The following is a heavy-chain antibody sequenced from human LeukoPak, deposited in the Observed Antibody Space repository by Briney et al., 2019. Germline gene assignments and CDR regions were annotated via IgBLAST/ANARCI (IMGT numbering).Heavy chain of an antibody. J-gene: IGHJ4*02. CDR2: ICYDGSNK. D-gene: IGHD3-22*01. CDR1: GFTFSSYG. Sequence: GGSLRLSCAASGFTFSSYGMHWVRQAPGKGVEGVAGICYDGSNKYYADSVKGRLTISRDNSKNTLYLQMNSLRAEDTAVYYCAKGEYYYDSSGDYWGQGTLVTVSS. CDR3: AKGEYYYDSSGDY. V-gene: IGHV3-33*06.